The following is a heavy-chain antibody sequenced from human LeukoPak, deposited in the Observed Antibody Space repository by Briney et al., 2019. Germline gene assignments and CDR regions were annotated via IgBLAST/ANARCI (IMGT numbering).Heavy chain of an antibody. Sequence: SETLSLTCTVSGGSISSYYWSWIRQPPGKGLEWIGYIYYSGSTNYNPSLKSRVTISVDTSKNQFSLKLSSVTAADTAVYYCARHGRVAAASFDYWGQGTLVTVSS. CDR1: GGSISSYY. V-gene: IGHV4-59*08. CDR3: ARHGRVAAASFDY. D-gene: IGHD6-13*01. CDR2: IYYSGST. J-gene: IGHJ4*02.